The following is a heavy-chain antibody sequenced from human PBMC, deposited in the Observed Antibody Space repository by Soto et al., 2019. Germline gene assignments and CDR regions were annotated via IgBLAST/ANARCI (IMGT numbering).Heavy chain of an antibody. V-gene: IGHV3-33*01. Sequence: QVQLVESGGGVVQPGRSLRLSCAASGFTFSSYGMHWVRQAPGKGLEWVAVIWDDGSNKYYADSVKGRFTISRDNSKNTLYLQMNSLRAEDTAVYYCARPVQDAVTTDAFDIWGQGTMVTVSS. CDR1: GFTFSSYG. J-gene: IGHJ3*02. D-gene: IGHD4-17*01. CDR3: ARPVQDAVTTDAFDI. CDR2: IWDDGSNK.